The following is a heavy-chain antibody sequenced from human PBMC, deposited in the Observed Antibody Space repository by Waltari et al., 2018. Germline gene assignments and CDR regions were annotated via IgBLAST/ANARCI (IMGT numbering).Heavy chain of an antibody. CDR3: ARLRFLDYYFDY. Sequence: QLKMQETGPGLKKHSENRYLTCKFHRGSISNSRYSWVWSRQPPGKGLEWIGSIYYSGSTYYNPSLKSRVTISVDTSKNQFSLKLSAVTAADTAVYYCARLRFLDYYFDYWGQGTLVTVSS. CDR2: IYYSGST. J-gene: IGHJ4*02. CDR1: RGSISNSRYS. V-gene: IGHV4-39*01. D-gene: IGHD3-3*01.